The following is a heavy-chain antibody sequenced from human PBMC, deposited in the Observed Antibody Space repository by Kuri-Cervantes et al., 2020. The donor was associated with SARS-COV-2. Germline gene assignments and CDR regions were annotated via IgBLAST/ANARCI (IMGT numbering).Heavy chain of an antibody. V-gene: IGHV1-2*02. J-gene: IGHJ6*03. CDR3: ARDGQPIHPCNSGVCYYYYYYMDV. D-gene: IGHD2/OR15-2a*01. CDR2: INPNSGGT. CDR1: GYTFTGYY. Sequence: ASVKVSCKASGYTFTGYYIHWVRQAPGQGLEWMGWINPNSGGTNYAQKFQGRITMTRDTSISTVYMELTRLRSDDTAVYYCARDGQPIHPCNSGVCYYYYYYMDVWGKGTTVTVSS.